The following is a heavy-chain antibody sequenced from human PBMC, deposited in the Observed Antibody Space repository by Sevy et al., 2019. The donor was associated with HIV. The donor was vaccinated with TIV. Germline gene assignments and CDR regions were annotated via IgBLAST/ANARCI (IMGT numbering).Heavy chain of an antibody. CDR1: GFTFSNAW. CDR2: IKSKTEGATR. V-gene: IGHV3-15*01. CDR3: TAGVGASDFDY. Sequence: GGSLRLSCAASGFTFSNAWMSWVRQAPGKGLEWVGRIKSKTEGATRDFAAPVKGRLLISRADSRNTVYLQMNSLETKDTAVYYCTAGVGASDFDYWGQGTTVTVSS. D-gene: IGHD1-26*01. J-gene: IGHJ4*02.